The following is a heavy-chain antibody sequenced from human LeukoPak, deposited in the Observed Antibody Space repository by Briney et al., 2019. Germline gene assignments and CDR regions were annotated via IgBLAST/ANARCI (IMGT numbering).Heavy chain of an antibody. J-gene: IGHJ4*02. V-gene: IGHV3-23*01. Sequence: PGGSLRLSCAASGFTFSNYAMNWVRQAPGKGLEWVSGISGSGGSANYADSVKGRFTISRDNSKNTLYLQMNSLRAEDTAVYYCARDWSHRCFDYWGQGTLVTVSS. CDR2: ISGSGGSA. D-gene: IGHD3-3*01. CDR3: ARDWSHRCFDY. CDR1: GFTFSNYA.